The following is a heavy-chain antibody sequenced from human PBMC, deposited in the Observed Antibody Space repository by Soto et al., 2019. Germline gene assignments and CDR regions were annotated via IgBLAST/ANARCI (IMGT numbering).Heavy chain of an antibody. J-gene: IGHJ4*02. Sequence: EVQLLESGGGLVQPGGSLRLSCAASGFTFNNYAMTWVRQAPGKGLEWVSDISGGGDTTSYADSVKGRFTVSSDGSKNTLDLQMSSLRAEDTALYYCAKGRGGSGSLTPRVDFWGQGTLVTVSS. CDR3: AKGRGGSGSLTPRVDF. CDR1: GFTFNNYA. V-gene: IGHV3-23*01. D-gene: IGHD3-10*01. CDR2: ISGGGDTT.